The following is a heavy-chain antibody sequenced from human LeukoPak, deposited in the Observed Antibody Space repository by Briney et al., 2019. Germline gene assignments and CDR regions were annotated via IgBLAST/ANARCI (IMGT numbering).Heavy chain of an antibody. CDR3: ARHQWLGPFDS. CDR1: GGSISSSRHY. J-gene: IGHJ4*02. D-gene: IGHD6-19*01. CDR2: IYFSGST. Sequence: PSETLSLTCTVFGGSISSSRHYWGWIRQPPGEGLEWIGSIYFSGSTYYSPSLKSRVTISVDPSANQFSLKLSSVTAADTAVYFCARHQWLGPFDSWGQGTLVTVSS. V-gene: IGHV4-39*01.